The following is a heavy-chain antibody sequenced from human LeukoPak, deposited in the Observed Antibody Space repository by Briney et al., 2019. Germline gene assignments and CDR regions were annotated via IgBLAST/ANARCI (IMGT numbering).Heavy chain of an antibody. CDR1: GFTVSSNY. V-gene: IGHV3-66*01. Sequence: GGSLRLSCAASGFTVSSNYMSWVRQAPGKGLEWVSVIYSGGSTYYADSVKGRFTISRDNSKNTLYLQMNSLRAEDTAVYYCARDRFSVIGAGXHVNWGQGTLVTVSS. D-gene: IGHD1-26*01. CDR3: ARDRFSVIGAGXHVN. CDR2: IYSGGST. J-gene: IGHJ4*02.